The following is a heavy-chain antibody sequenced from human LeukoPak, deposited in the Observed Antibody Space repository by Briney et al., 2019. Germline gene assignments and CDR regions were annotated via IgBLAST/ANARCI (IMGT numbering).Heavy chain of an antibody. V-gene: IGHV3-30*02. D-gene: IGHD6-6*01. Sequence: GGSLRLSCTTSKFNFNSYGMTWVRQAPGKGLEWVAVIWYGGSNKYYADSVKGRFTISRDNSKNTLYLQMNSLRAEDTAVYYCAKGNLPIPSSSSALDYWGQGTLVTVSS. CDR1: KFNFNSYG. CDR3: AKGNLPIPSSSSALDY. J-gene: IGHJ4*02. CDR2: IWYGGSNK.